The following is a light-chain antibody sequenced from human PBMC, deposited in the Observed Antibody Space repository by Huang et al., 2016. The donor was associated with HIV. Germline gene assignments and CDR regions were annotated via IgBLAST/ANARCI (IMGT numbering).Light chain of an antibody. J-gene: IGKJ5*01. CDR1: QDINNY. CDR3: QNYNSAPIT. Sequence: DIQMTQSPSSLSASVGDTVTITCRASQDINNYLAWYQQKPGKFPKVLIYAASALHSGVPSRFRGSGSGTDFTLTITSLQPEDIATYYCQNYNSAPITFGQGTRLEIK. V-gene: IGKV1-27*01. CDR2: AAS.